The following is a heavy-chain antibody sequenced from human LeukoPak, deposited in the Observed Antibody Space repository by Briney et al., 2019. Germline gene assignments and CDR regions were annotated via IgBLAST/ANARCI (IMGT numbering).Heavy chain of an antibody. Sequence: ASVKVSCKASGYTFTSYYMHWVRQAPGQGLEWMGIINPSGGNTSYAQKFQGRVTMTRDTSTSTVYMELSSLRSEDTAVYYCARDPAYYDFWSGYEGGFDYWGQGTLVTVSS. D-gene: IGHD3-3*01. CDR1: GYTFTSYY. V-gene: IGHV1-46*01. CDR2: INPSGGNT. J-gene: IGHJ4*02. CDR3: ARDPAYYDFWSGYEGGFDY.